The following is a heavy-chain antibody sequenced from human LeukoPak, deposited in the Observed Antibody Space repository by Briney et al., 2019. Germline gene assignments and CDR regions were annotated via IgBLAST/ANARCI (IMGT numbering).Heavy chain of an antibody. CDR1: GYTFTSYD. Sequence: ASLKVSCKASGYTFTSYDINWVRQATGQGVEWMGWMNPNSGNTGYAQKFQGRVTINTNTSISTAYMELSSLRSEDTAVYYCARRIAASGTPLGYWGQGTLLTVAS. J-gene: IGHJ4*02. CDR3: ARRIAASGTPLGY. V-gene: IGHV1-8*03. CDR2: MNPNSGNT. D-gene: IGHD6-6*01.